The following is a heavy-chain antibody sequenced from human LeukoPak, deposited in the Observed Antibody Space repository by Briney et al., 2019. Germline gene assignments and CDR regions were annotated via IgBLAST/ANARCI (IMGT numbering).Heavy chain of an antibody. Sequence: GGSLRLSCAASGFTFSSYAMSWVRQAPGRGLEWLSAISVSGGITYYADSVKGRFTISRDISKNTLFLQMNSLRAEDTAVYYCAKVGSGYYWGQGTLVTVSS. CDR3: AKVGSGYY. J-gene: IGHJ4*02. CDR1: GFTFSSYA. D-gene: IGHD5-12*01. CDR2: ISVSGGIT. V-gene: IGHV3-23*01.